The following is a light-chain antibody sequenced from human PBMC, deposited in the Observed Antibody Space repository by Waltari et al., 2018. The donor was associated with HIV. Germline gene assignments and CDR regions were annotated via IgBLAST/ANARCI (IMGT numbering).Light chain of an antibody. J-gene: IGLJ2*01. CDR1: SSNIGSNT. CDR2: SYN. V-gene: IGLV1-44*01. Sequence: QSVLTQPPSVSGTPGQRVTISCSGSSSNIGSNTVTWYQQLTGTAPKLLIFSYNHRPSGVPDRFSGSKSGTSASLAISGLQSEDEADYYCAAWDDSLNGVVFGGGTKLTVL. CDR3: AAWDDSLNGVV.